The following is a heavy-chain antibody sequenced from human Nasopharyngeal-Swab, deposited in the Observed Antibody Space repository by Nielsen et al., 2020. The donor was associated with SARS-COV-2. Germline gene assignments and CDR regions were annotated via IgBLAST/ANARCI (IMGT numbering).Heavy chain of an antibody. V-gene: IGHV1-18*01. D-gene: IGHD2-2*01. J-gene: IGHJ4*02. CDR3: ARVGTLVMEYQLLMVSDY. Sequence: ASVEVSCKASGYTFTSYGISWVRQAPGQGLEWMGWISAYNGNTNYAQKLQGRVTMTTDTSTSTAYMELRSLRSDDTAVYYCARVGTLVMEYQLLMVSDYWGQGTLVTVSS. CDR2: ISAYNGNT. CDR1: GYTFTSYG.